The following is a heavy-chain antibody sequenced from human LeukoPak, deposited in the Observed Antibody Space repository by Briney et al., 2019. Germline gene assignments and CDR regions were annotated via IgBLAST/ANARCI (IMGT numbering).Heavy chain of an antibody. CDR2: IIPILGVA. J-gene: IGHJ6*02. CDR3: ARAVYYYGVDV. CDR1: GGTFSSYA. Sequence: SVKVSCKASGGTFSSYAISWVRQAPGQGLEWMGRIIPILGVANYAQKFQGRVTITADKSTSTAYMELSSLRSEDTAVYYCARAVYYYGVDVWGQGTTVTVSS. V-gene: IGHV1-69*04.